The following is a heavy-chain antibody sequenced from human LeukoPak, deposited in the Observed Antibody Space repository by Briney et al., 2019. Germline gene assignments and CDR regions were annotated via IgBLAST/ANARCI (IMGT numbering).Heavy chain of an antibody. CDR1: GYTFTRYG. D-gene: IGHD2-2*01. Sequence: ASVKVSCKASGYTFTRYGISWVRQAPGQGLEWMGWISAYNGNTNYAQKLQGRVTMTTDTSTSTAYMELRSLRSDDTAVYYCARDRRSGYCSSTSCYLYDYWGQGTLVTVSS. CDR2: ISAYNGNT. CDR3: ARDRRSGYCSSTSCYLYDY. V-gene: IGHV1-18*01. J-gene: IGHJ4*02.